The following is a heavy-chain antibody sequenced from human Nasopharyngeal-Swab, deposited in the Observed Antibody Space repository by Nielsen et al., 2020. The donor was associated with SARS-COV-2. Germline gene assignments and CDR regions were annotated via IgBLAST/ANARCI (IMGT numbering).Heavy chain of an antibody. CDR2: INPNSGGT. Sequence: ASVKVSCKASGYTFIGYYIHWVRQAPGQGLEWMGWINPNSGGTNYARKFQGRVAMTRDTSISTAYMELSRLRSDETAVYYCARVVWVDWDAFHIWGQGTIVTVSS. J-gene: IGHJ3*02. CDR1: GYTFIGYY. CDR3: ARVVWVDWDAFHI. V-gene: IGHV1-2*02. D-gene: IGHD3-16*01.